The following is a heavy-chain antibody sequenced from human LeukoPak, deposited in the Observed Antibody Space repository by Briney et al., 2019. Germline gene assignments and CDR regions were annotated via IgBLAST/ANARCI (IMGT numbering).Heavy chain of an antibody. J-gene: IGHJ4*02. CDR2: INAGNGNT. CDR1: GYTFTSYA. CDR3: AREYYDILTGYYRYYFDY. V-gene: IGHV1-3*01. Sequence: ASVKVSCKASGYTFTSYAMHWVRQAPGQRLEWMGWINAGNGNTKYSQKFQGRVTITRDTSASTAYMELSSLRSEDTAVYYCAREYYDILTGYYRYYFDYWGQGTLVTVSS. D-gene: IGHD3-9*01.